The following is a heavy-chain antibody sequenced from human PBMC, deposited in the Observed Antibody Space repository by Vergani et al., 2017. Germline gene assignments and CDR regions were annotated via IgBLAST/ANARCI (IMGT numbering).Heavy chain of an antibody. J-gene: IGHJ5*02. CDR3: AKEFGTSSGGGRFDP. CDR2: ISWNSNSI. V-gene: IGHV3-9*02. Sequence: EVQLEESGGGLVLPGRSLRLSCVASGFTSAGYAMHWVRQAPGKGLEWVSGISWNSNSIGYADSVKGRFTISRDNAKNSLYLQMNSLRAEDTALYYCAKEFGTSSGGGRFDPWGKGTLVTVAS. CDR1: GFTSAGYA. D-gene: IGHD6-6*01.